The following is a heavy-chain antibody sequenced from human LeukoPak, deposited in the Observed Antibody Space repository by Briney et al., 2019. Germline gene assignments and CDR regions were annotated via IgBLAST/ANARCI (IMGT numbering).Heavy chain of an antibody. Sequence: GESLKISCKGSGYSFSTYWIGWVRQMPGKGLEWMGIIYPGDSDTRYSPSFQGQVTISADKSISTAYLQWSSLKASGTAMYYCARQGSISGRRNWFDPWGQGTLVTVSS. J-gene: IGHJ5*02. V-gene: IGHV5-51*01. D-gene: IGHD2-21*01. CDR3: ARQGSISGRRNWFDP. CDR2: IYPGDSDT. CDR1: GYSFSTYW.